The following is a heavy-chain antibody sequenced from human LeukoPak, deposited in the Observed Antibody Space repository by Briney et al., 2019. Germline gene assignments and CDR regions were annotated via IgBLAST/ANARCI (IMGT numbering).Heavy chain of an antibody. J-gene: IGHJ4*02. V-gene: IGHV3-23*01. CDR3: AKGPQNYYYDSGGLSGY. CDR2: ISGSGGST. D-gene: IGHD3-22*01. CDR1: GFTFSSYA. Sequence: PGGSLRLSCAASGFTFSSYAMSWVRQAPGKGLEWVSAISGSGGSTYYADSVKGRFTISRDNSKNTLYLQMNSLRAEDTAVYYCAKGPQNYYYDSGGLSGYWGQGTLVTVSS.